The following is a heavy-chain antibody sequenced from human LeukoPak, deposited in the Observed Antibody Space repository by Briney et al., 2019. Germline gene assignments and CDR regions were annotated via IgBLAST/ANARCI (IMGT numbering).Heavy chain of an antibody. CDR1: GFTFSHFY. Sequence: GGSLRLSCAASGFTFSHFYMSWIRQAPGKGLESVSYISGSSTNTNYADSVKGRFTISRDNAKNSLYLQMSSLRAEDTALYYCARSPTNYYDYVSKNWYFDLWGRGTLVTVSS. V-gene: IGHV3-11*06. CDR3: ARSPTNYYDYVSKNWYFDL. CDR2: ISGSSTNT. D-gene: IGHD2-2*01. J-gene: IGHJ2*01.